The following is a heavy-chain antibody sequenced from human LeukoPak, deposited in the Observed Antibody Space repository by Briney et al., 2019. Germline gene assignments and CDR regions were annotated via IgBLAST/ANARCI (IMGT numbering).Heavy chain of an antibody. Sequence: GGPLRLPGAASEFPFSSYSMNWVGKPPGKGLEWVSSISSSGSTIYYADSVWGRFTISRDNAKNSLYLQMNSLRAEDTAVYYCARRKEIDYWGQGTLVTVSS. CDR3: ARRKEIDY. CDR2: ISSSGSTI. CDR1: EFPFSSYS. V-gene: IGHV3-48*01. J-gene: IGHJ4*02.